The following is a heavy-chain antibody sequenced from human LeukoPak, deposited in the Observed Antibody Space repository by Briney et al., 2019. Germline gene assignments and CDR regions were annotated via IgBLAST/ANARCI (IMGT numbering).Heavy chain of an antibody. CDR3: ARGDYYDSSGYYYS. V-gene: IGHV4-4*07. CDR2: IYTSGTT. Sequence: SETLSLTCTVSGGSISNYYWSWIRQPAGKGLEWIGRIYTSGTTHYNPSLKSRVTMSVDTSKNQFSLNLSSVTAADTAVYYCARGDYYDSSGYYYSWGQGTLVTVSS. CDR1: GGSISNYY. J-gene: IGHJ4*02. D-gene: IGHD3-22*01.